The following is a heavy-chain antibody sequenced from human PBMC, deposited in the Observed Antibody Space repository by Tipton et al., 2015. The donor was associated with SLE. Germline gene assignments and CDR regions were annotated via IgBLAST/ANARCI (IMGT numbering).Heavy chain of an antibody. J-gene: IGHJ6*03. V-gene: IGHV4-34*01. D-gene: IGHD3-3*01. CDR2: INHSGST. Sequence: LRLSCAVYGGSFSGYYWSWIRQPPGKGLEWIGEINHSGSTNYNPSLKSRVTISVDTSKNQFSLKLSSVTAADTAVYYCARIVTYYDYWSGPGKVYYYYYMDVWGKRTTVTVSS. CDR1: GGSFSGYY. CDR3: ARIVTYYDYWSGPGKVYYYYYMDV.